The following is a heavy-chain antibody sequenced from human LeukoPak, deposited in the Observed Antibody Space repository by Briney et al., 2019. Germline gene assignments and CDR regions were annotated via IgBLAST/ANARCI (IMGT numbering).Heavy chain of an antibody. CDR1: GASFSGYF. J-gene: IGHJ3*02. Sequence: PSETLSLTCAVSGASFSGYFWNWIRQSPEKGLAWIGEIKYDGTTNYNPSLTSRVTMSIDKATNQFHLNVTSLTAADTAVYYCARGPDYYGDYISWFPDAFHIWGQGTLVSVSP. CDR3: ARGPDYYGDYISWFPDAFHI. CDR2: IKYDGTT. D-gene: IGHD4-17*01. V-gene: IGHV4-34*01.